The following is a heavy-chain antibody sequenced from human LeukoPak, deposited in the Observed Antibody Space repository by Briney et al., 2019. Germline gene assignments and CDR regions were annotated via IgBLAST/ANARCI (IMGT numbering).Heavy chain of an antibody. V-gene: IGHV3-23*01. D-gene: IGHD3-10*01. J-gene: IGHJ4*02. CDR2: IRTSGDKT. Sequence: GGSLRPSCALSGFTFSTYAISWVRHAPGKGLEWVSAIRTSGDKTYYAESVKGRFTISRDNYKSTLYLQMNSLEAEDTAVYYCAKSRGAGTYYKGNDYWGQGTLVTVSS. CDR1: GFTFSTYA. CDR3: AKSRGAGTYYKGNDY.